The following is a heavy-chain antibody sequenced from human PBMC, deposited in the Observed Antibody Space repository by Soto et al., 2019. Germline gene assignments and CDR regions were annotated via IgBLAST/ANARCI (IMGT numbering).Heavy chain of an antibody. V-gene: IGHV3-23*01. CDR1: GLTFPTYA. CDR2: IDASGIYT. CDR3: VTWPYCTDGSINSIAAAHQMDV. J-gene: IGHJ6*02. Sequence: EVQLLESGGGLTQPGGSLRLSCTASGLTFPTYAMNWVRLAPGKGLEWVAVIDASGIYTSYADSLNGRLTISRDNSRTTLYLHMNSLRADDTALYYCVTWPYCTDGSINSIAAAHQMDVWSQGTTV. D-gene: IGHD2-8*01.